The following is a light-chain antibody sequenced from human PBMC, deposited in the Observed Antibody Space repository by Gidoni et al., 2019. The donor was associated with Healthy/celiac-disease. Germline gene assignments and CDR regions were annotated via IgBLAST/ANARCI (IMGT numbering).Light chain of an antibody. CDR2: EVS. J-gene: IGLJ2*01. CDR1: SSDVGGYNY. V-gene: IGLV2-14*01. CDR3: SSRRV. Sequence: QSVLTKPDYVSGSPGQSITISCTGTSSDVGGYNYVSLYQQHPGKAPKLMIYEVSKRPSGVSHRFSGSKSVNTASLTISGLQAEDEADYYCSSRRVFGGGTKLTVL.